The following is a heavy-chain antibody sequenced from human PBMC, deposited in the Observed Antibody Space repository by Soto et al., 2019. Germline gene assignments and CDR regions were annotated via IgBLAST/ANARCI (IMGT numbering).Heavy chain of an antibody. CDR1: EITVSSNY. CDR2: IYSDGRT. D-gene: IGHD3-10*01. J-gene: IGHJ4*02. V-gene: IGHV3-53*01. Sequence: GGSLRLSCAASEITVSSNYMTWVRQAPGKGLEWVSLIYSDGRTYYADSVKGRFTISRDDSKNTLYLQMNSLRADDTAIYYCARAYGAGSYFSDYWGQGTLVTVSS. CDR3: ARAYGAGSYFSDY.